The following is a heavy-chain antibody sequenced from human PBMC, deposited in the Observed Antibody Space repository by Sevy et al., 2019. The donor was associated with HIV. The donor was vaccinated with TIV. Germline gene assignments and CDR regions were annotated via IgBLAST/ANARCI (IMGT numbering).Heavy chain of an antibody. CDR3: AREGCTRPHDY. J-gene: IGHJ4*02. CDR2: LSFGCGKI. Sequence: GGSLRLSCVASGFTFSKYSMSWVRQAPGKGLEWVATLSFGCGKINYADSVKGRFTISRDNSKNSFYLQMDNLRVEDTALYYCAREGCTRPHDYWGQGTRVNVSS. CDR1: GFTFSKYS. D-gene: IGHD2-8*01. V-gene: IGHV3-23*01.